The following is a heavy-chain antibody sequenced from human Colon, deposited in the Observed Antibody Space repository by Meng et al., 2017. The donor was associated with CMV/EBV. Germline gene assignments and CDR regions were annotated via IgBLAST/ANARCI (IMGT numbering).Heavy chain of an antibody. CDR2: INHSGST. V-gene: IGHV4-34*01. CDR3: ARGPPAYYDFWSGYLPLLYYGMDV. CDR1: GGSINTYY. J-gene: IGHJ6*02. Sequence: SETLSLTCTVSGGSINTYYWSWIRQPPGKGLEWIGEINHSGSTNYNPSLKSRVTISVDTSKNQFSLKLSSVTAADTAVYYCARGPPAYYDFWSGYLPLLYYGMDVWGQGTTVTVXS. D-gene: IGHD3-3*01.